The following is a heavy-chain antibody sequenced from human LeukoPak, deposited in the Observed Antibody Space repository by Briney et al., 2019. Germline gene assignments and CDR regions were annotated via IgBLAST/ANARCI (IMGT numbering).Heavy chain of an antibody. V-gene: IGHV3-15*01. CDR1: GFTFSNAW. CDR2: IKSKTDGGTT. J-gene: IGHJ6*03. CDR3: TTDARNKFCSSTSCYYYYYMDV. D-gene: IGHD2-2*01. Sequence: GGSLRLSCAASGFTFSNAWMSWVRQAPGKGLVWVGRIKSKTDGGTTDYAAPVKGRFTISRDDSKNTLYLQMNSLKTEDTAVYYCTTDARNKFCSSTSCYYYYYMDVWGKGTTVTVSS.